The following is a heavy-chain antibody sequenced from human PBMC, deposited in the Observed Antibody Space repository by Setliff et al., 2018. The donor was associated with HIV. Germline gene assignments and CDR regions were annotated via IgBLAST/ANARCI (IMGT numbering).Heavy chain of an antibody. CDR3: ARDAGPHYGSGPPLEY. V-gene: IGHV4-4*07. D-gene: IGHD3-10*01. CDR2: IYPSGNI. CDR1: GGTISRYY. Sequence: PSETLSLTCTVSGGTISRYYWSWIRQPAGKGLEWIGRIYPSGNINYNPSLKSRLTMSIDTSKNQFSLKLSSVTATDTAVYYCARDAGPHYGSGPPLEYWVQGCQVTVS. J-gene: IGHJ4*02.